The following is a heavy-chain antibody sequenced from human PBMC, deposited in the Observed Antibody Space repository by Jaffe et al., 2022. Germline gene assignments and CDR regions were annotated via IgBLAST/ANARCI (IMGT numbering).Heavy chain of an antibody. V-gene: IGHV3-23*01. CDR1: GFTFSSYA. D-gene: IGHD3-3*01. CDR2: ISGSGGST. J-gene: IGHJ4*02. CDR3: AKVAALGFLEWLSYYFDY. Sequence: EVQLLESGGGLVQPGGSLRLSCAASGFTFSSYAMSWVRQAPGKGLEWVSAISGSGGSTYYADSVKGRFTISRDNSKNTLYLQMNSLRAEDTAVYYCAKVAALGFLEWLSYYFDYWGQGTLVTVSS.